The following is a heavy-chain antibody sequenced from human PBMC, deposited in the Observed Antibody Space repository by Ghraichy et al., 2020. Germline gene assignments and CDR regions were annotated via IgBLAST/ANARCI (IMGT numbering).Heavy chain of an antibody. CDR1: GGSISSGDYY. V-gene: IGHV4-30-4*01. D-gene: IGHD3-10*01. CDR2: IYYSGST. Sequence: SETLSLTCTVSGGSISSGDYYWSWIRQPPGKGLEWIGYIYYSGSTYYNPSLKSRVTISVDTSKNQFSLKLSSVTAADTAVYYCARATEGYGSFDYWGQGTLVTVSS. J-gene: IGHJ4*02. CDR3: ARATEGYGSFDY.